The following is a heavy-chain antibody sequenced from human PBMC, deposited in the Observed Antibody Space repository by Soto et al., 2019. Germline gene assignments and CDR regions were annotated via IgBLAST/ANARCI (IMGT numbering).Heavy chain of an antibody. D-gene: IGHD3-10*01. V-gene: IGHV4-59*01. CDR1: GGSISSYY. CDR2: IYYSGST. J-gene: IGHJ5*02. Sequence: SETLSLTCTVSGGSISSYYWSWIRQPPGKGLEWIGYIYYSGSTNYNPSLKSRVTISVDTSKNQFSLKLSSVTAADTAVYYWARFVYPWDYGSGSYYSQAQSSKYNWFDPWGQGTLVTVSS. CDR3: ARFVYPWDYGSGSYYSQAQSSKYNWFDP.